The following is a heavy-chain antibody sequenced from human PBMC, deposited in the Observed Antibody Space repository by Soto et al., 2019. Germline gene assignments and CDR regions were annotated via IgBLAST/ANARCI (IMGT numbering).Heavy chain of an antibody. CDR1: GGSISNYY. CDR2: LYNSGST. CDR3: ARHTTSGWYQIVY. D-gene: IGHD6-19*01. J-gene: IGHJ4*02. Sequence: PSETLSLTCTVSGGSISNYYWSWIRQPPGKGLEWIGCLYNSGSTIYNPSLKSRATISVDTSKSQFSLRLTSVTATDTAVYYCARHTTSGWYQIVYWGQGTLVTVSS. V-gene: IGHV4-59*08.